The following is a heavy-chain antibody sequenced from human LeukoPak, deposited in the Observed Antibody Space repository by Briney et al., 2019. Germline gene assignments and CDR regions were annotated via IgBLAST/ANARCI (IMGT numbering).Heavy chain of an antibody. CDR3: ARSRDGDYCFDY. V-gene: IGHV3-72*01. J-gene: IGHJ4*02. Sequence: GGSLRLSCAASGFTFSDHYMDWVRQAPGKGLEWVGRIRKKVNSYSTEYAASVKGRFTISRDDSKNSLYLQMNSLKIEDTAVYYCARSRDGDYCFDYWGQGTLVAVSS. D-gene: IGHD4-17*01. CDR1: GFTFSDHY. CDR2: IRKKVNSYST.